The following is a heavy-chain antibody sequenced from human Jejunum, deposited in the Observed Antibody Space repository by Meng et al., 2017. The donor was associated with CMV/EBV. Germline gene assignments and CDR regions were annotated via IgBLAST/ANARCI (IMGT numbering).Heavy chain of an antibody. D-gene: IGHD6-19*01. CDR2: INSDGSST. CDR3: ASRRSVSGSLNWYFDL. Sequence: GFTFSSYWMDWVRQAPGKGLVWVSRINSDGSSTSYADSVKGRFTISRDNAKNTLYLQMNSLTAEDTAVYYCASRRSVSGSLNWYFDLWGRGTLVTVSS. J-gene: IGHJ2*01. V-gene: IGHV3-74*01. CDR1: GFTFSSYW.